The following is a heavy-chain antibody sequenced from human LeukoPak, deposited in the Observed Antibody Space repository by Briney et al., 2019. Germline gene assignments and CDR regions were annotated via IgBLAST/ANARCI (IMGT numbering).Heavy chain of an antibody. Sequence: GGSLRLSCAASGFTFSSYGMHWVRQAPGKGLEWVAFIRYDGSNKYYADSVKGRFTISRDNSKNTLYLQMNSLRAEDTAVYYCAKDQVVVPAAMSGPFDYWGQGTLVTVSS. V-gene: IGHV3-30*02. CDR3: AKDQVVVPAAMSGPFDY. D-gene: IGHD2-2*01. CDR1: GFTFSSYG. J-gene: IGHJ4*02. CDR2: IRYDGSNK.